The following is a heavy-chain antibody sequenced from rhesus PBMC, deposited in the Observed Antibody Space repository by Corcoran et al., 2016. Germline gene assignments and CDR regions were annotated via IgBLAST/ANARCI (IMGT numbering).Heavy chain of an antibody. CDR2: ISGRSGST. CDR3: ARRTTGGYFDL. V-gene: IGHV4-99*01. CDR1: GYSISSGYY. J-gene: IGHJ2*01. Sequence: QVQLQESGPGLVKPSETLSLTCAVSGYSISSGYYWGWIRQPPGKGLEYIGYISGRSGSTDYNPSRKSRGTISRDTSKNQFSLKLSSVTAADTAVYYCARRTTGGYFDLWGPGTPITISS. D-gene: IGHD4-29*01.